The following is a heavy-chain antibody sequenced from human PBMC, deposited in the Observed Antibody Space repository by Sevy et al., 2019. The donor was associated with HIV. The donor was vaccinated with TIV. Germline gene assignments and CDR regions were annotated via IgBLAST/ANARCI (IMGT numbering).Heavy chain of an antibody. Sequence: ASVKVSCKASGYSFTSRGIDWVRQAPGQGLEWLGWISAYNGNTKYGQRLQDRVTMTTDTSASTAYMELSSLRSDDTAVYYCARAGALWFGESDYWGQGTLVTVSS. V-gene: IGHV1-18*01. D-gene: IGHD3-10*01. J-gene: IGHJ4*02. CDR3: ARAGALWFGESDY. CDR1: GYSFTSRG. CDR2: ISAYNGNT.